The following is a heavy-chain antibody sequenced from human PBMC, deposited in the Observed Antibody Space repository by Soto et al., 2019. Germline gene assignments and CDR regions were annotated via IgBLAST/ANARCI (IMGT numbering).Heavy chain of an antibody. D-gene: IGHD2-2*01. CDR1: GGSISSGDYN. V-gene: IGHV4-39*07. CDR3: ARGIVVVPARGYMDV. Sequence: KPSETLSLTCTVSGGSISSGDYNWSWIRQNPGKGLEWIGEINYSGSTNYNPSLKSRVTISVDTSKNQFSLKLSSVTAADTAVYYCARGIVVVPARGYMDVWGKGTTVTVSS. CDR2: INYSGST. J-gene: IGHJ6*03.